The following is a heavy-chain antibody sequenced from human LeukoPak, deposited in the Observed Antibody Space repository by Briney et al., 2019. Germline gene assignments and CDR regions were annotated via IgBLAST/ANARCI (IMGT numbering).Heavy chain of an antibody. V-gene: IGHV3-48*01. CDR1: GFTFSSYA. D-gene: IGHD3-22*01. Sequence: SGGSLRLSCAASGFTFSSYAMSWVRQAPGKGLEWVSYISSSSSTIYYADSVKGRFTISRDNAKNSLYLQMNSLRAEDTAVYYCARLVAYYYDSSGYPLGAFDIWGQGTMVTVSS. J-gene: IGHJ3*02. CDR2: ISSSSSTI. CDR3: ARLVAYYYDSSGYPLGAFDI.